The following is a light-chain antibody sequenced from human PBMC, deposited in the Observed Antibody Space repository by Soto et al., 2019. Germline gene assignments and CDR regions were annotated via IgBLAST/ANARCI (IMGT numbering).Light chain of an antibody. CDR1: SGDVGGYNY. V-gene: IGLV2-14*01. CDR3: SSYTTSTTVV. Sequence: QSALSQPRSVSGSPGQSVTISCTGTSGDVGGYNYVSWYQQNPGKAPKLMIYEVSNRPSGVSNRFSGSKSDNTASLTISGLQAEDEADYYCSSYTTSTTVVFGGGTQLTVL. J-gene: IGLJ2*01. CDR2: EVS.